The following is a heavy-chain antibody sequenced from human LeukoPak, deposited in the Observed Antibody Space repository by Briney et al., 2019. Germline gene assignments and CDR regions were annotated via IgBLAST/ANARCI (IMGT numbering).Heavy chain of an antibody. CDR1: GFTFSSYW. Sequence: PGGSLRLSCAASGFTFSSYWMSWVRQAPGKGLEWVAKIKQDGSETYYVDSVKGRFTISRDNAKNSLYLQMNSLRAEDTAVYYCARDLRIVIVPAAGVMDVWGKGTTVTVSS. J-gene: IGHJ6*03. CDR2: IKQDGSET. V-gene: IGHV3-7*01. D-gene: IGHD2-2*01. CDR3: ARDLRIVIVPAAGVMDV.